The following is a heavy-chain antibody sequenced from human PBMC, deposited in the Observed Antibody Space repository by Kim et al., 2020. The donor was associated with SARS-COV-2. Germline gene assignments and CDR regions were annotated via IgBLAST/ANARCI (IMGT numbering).Heavy chain of an antibody. Sequence: ASVKVSCKASGYTFTGYYMHWVRQASGQGLEWMGRINPNSGGTNYAQKFQGRVTMTRDTSISTAYMELSRLRSDDTAVYYCARAAWGSGRGGYYMDVWGKGTTVTVSS. V-gene: IGHV1-2*06. CDR1: GYTFTGYY. CDR2: INPNSGGT. D-gene: IGHD6-19*01. CDR3: ARAAWGSGRGGYYMDV. J-gene: IGHJ6*03.